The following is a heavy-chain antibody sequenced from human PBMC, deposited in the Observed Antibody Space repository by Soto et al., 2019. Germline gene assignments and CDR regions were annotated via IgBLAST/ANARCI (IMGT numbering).Heavy chain of an antibody. CDR2: IKSKSDGGTT. V-gene: IGHV3-15*01. D-gene: IGHD2-15*01. Sequence: AGGSLRLSCAASGFTFSDAWMSWVRQAPGKGLDWVGRIKSKSDGGTTEYAAPVRGRFTISRDDSKNTLYLQMNSLKTEDTAVYYCTTDLWRIAVVVGSTGYFNPWGQGTPVTAPQ. CDR1: GFTFSDAW. J-gene: IGHJ5*02. CDR3: TTDLWRIAVVVGSTGYFNP.